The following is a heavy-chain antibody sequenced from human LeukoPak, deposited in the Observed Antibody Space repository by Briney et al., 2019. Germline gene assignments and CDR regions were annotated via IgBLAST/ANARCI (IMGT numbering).Heavy chain of an antibody. CDR2: IYYSGST. V-gene: IGHV4-59*08. CDR3: ARRYCSSTSCPFDP. J-gene: IGHJ5*02. Sequence: PSETLSLTCTVSGGSISGYYWSWTRQPPGKSLEWIAYIYYSGSTNYNPSLKSRVTISVDTSKNQFSLKLSSVTAADTAVYYCARRYCSSTSCPFDPWGQGTRVTVSS. CDR1: GGSISGYY. D-gene: IGHD2-2*01.